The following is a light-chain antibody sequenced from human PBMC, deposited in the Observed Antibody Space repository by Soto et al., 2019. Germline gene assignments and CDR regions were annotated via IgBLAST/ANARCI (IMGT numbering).Light chain of an antibody. J-gene: IGLJ3*02. V-gene: IGLV2-8*01. Sequence: QSVLTQPPSASWSPGQSVTISCTGTSSDVGAYNYVSWYQQHAGKAPKLVIYEVTKRPSGVPDRFSGSKSANTASLTVSGLQAEDEADYYCSSFASSNTWVFGGGTKLTVL. CDR3: SSFASSNTWV. CDR1: SSDVGAYNY. CDR2: EVT.